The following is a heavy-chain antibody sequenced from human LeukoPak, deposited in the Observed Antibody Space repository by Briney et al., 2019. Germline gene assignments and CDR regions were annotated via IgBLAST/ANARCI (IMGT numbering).Heavy chain of an antibody. J-gene: IGHJ4*02. Sequence: GGSLRLSCAASGFTFSGSAMHWVRQASGKGLEWVGRIRSKASSYATTYAASVKGRFTISRDDSKNTAYLQMNSLKTEDTAVYYCVVTTGFDYWGQGTLVTVSS. V-gene: IGHV3-73*01. D-gene: IGHD1-1*01. CDR2: IRSKASSYAT. CDR1: GFTFSGSA. CDR3: VVTTGFDY.